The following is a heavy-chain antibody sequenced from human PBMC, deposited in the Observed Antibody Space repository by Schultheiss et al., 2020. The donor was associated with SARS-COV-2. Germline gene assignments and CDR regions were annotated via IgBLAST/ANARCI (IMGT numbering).Heavy chain of an antibody. CDR3: ARDRSSTITGTTILDV. J-gene: IGHJ6*02. V-gene: IGHV3-33*01. D-gene: IGHD1-7*01. Sequence: GGSLRLSCAASGFTFSSYGMHWVRQAPGKGLEWVAVIWYDGSNKYYADSVKGRFTISRDNAKNSLYLQMNSLGAEDTAVYYCARDRSSTITGTTILDVWGQGTTVTVSS. CDR2: IWYDGSNK. CDR1: GFTFSSYG.